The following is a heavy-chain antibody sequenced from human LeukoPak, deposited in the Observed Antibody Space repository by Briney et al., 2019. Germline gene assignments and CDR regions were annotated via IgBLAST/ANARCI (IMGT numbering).Heavy chain of an antibody. J-gene: IGHJ6*02. Sequence: SETPSLTCAVYGGSFSGYYWSWIRQPPGKGLEWIGEINHSGSTNYNPSLKSRVTISVDTSKNQFSLKLSSVTAADTAVYYCARGQSNYGHYYYYGMDVWGQGTTVTVSS. CDR3: ARGQSNYGHYYYYGMDV. CDR2: INHSGST. CDR1: GGSFSGYY. V-gene: IGHV4-34*01. D-gene: IGHD4-4*01.